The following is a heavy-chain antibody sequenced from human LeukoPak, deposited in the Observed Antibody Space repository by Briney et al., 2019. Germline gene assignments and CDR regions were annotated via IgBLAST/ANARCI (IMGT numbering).Heavy chain of an antibody. D-gene: IGHD3-22*01. CDR3: ARDDDSSGYLPY. Sequence: SETLSLTCTVSGGSISSGGYYWSWLRQHPGTGLEWIGYIYYSGSTYYNPSLKSRVTISVDTSKNQFSLKLSSVTAADTAVYYCARDDDSSGYLPYWGQGTLVTVSS. CDR1: GGSISSGGYY. V-gene: IGHV4-31*03. CDR2: IYYSGST. J-gene: IGHJ4*02.